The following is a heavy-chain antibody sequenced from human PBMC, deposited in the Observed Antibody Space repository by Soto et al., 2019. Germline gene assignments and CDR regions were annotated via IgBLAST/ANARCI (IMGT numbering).Heavy chain of an antibody. J-gene: IGHJ5*01. D-gene: IGHD6-25*01. CDR3: ARASAAATSWFDY. CDR1: GYSFPAFY. CDR2: FNPKSGGA. V-gene: IGHV1-2*02. Sequence: QVQLVQSAAEVEKPGASVKVSCQLSGYSFPAFYIHWVRQAPGQGLEWVGWFNPKSGGANSAQKFQGRVTMTRATSISTVYMDLSGLTSDDTAVYYCARASAAATSWFDYWGQGTLVTVSS.